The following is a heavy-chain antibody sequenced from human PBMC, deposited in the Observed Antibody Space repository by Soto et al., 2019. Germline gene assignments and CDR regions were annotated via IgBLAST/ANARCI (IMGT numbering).Heavy chain of an antibody. V-gene: IGHV4-59*01. CDR1: GVSINSDF. Sequence: PSETLPLSCTVSGVSINSDFWSWFRQPPGEGLDWIGYFSYTGSAYYNPSLKTRVTLSIDTSANQFSLKLTSVTAADTAVYFCARGTVHMVGTDFDSWGQGTLVTV. J-gene: IGHJ4*02. CDR2: FSYTGSA. D-gene: IGHD1-26*01. CDR3: ARGTVHMVGTDFDS.